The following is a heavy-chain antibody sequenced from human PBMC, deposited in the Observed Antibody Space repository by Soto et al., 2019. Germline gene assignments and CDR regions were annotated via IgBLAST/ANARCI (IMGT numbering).Heavy chain of an antibody. CDR2: ISGSGDST. V-gene: IGHV3-23*01. CDR1: GFTFSSYA. D-gene: IGHD4-4*01. J-gene: IGHJ4*02. CDR3: AKDSAYSNPYYFDY. Sequence: GGSLRLSCAASGFTFSSYAMGWVRQAPGKGLEWVSAISGSGDSTYYADSVKGRFTISRDNSKNTLYLQMNSLRAEDTAVYYCAKDSAYSNPYYFDYWGQGTLVTVSS.